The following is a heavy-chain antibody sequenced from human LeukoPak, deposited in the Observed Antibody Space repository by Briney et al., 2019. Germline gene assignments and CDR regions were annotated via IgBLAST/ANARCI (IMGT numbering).Heavy chain of an antibody. CDR1: GYPFTSYG. Sequence: ASVKVSCKASGYPFTSYGISWVRQAPGQGLEWMGWISAYNGNTNYAQKLQGRVTMTTDTSTRTAYMELRSLRSDETAVYYCARLMIPNYDFWSGYYFAFKNYNFDYWGQGTLVTVSS. CDR2: ISAYNGNT. V-gene: IGHV1-18*01. J-gene: IGHJ4*02. CDR3: ARLMIPNYDFWSGYYFAFKNYNFDY. D-gene: IGHD3-3*01.